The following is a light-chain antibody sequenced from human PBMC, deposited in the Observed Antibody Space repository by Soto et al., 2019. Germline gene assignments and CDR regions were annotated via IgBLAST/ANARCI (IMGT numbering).Light chain of an antibody. CDR1: QNIRNW. J-gene: IGKJ5*01. Sequence: DLQMTQSPSTLSASVGASVTITCRASQNIRNWLAWYQQKPGKAPNPLIYDASSLKSGVPARFSGGGSGTEFTLTLSSLQPDDFATYDCQQYNTYSTFGQGTRLEIK. CDR3: QQYNTYST. V-gene: IGKV1-5*01. CDR2: DAS.